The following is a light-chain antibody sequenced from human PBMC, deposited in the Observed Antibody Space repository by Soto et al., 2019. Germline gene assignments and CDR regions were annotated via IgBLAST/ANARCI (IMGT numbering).Light chain of an antibody. CDR2: KAS. J-gene: IGKJ1*01. Sequence: DIQMTQSPSTLSGSVGDRVTITCRASQTISSWLAWYQQKPGKAPKLLIYKASTLKSGVPSRFSGSGSGTEFTLTISSLQPDDFAVYYCQQYGSSYPWTFGQGTKVDIK. CDR3: QQYGSSYPWT. CDR1: QTISSW. V-gene: IGKV1-5*03.